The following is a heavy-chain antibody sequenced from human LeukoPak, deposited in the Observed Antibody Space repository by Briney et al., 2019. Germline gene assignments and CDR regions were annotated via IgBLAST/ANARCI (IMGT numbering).Heavy chain of an antibody. D-gene: IGHD5-24*01. Sequence: PGGSLRLSCAASGFTFSSHAMHWVRQAPGKGLEWVAVISYDGSNKYYADSVKGRFTTSRDNSKNTLYLQMNSLRAEDTAVYYCARIEVAGDYWGQGTLVTVSS. CDR3: ARIEVAGDY. J-gene: IGHJ4*02. CDR2: ISYDGSNK. CDR1: GFTFSSHA. V-gene: IGHV3-30*04.